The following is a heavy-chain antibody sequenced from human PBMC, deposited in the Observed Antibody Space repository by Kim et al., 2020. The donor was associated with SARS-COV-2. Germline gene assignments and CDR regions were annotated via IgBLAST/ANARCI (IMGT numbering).Heavy chain of an antibody. CDR2: ISTYNGNT. V-gene: IGHV1-18*01. J-gene: IGHJ6*02. CDR3: ARVWFGELSGYYYYGVDV. D-gene: IGHD3-10*01. CDR1: GYPFSTYG. Sequence: ASVKVSCKASGYPFSTYGFTWVRQAPGQGLEWMGWISTYNGNTNYAQKLQGRVTMTTDTSTTTAYMELRTLRSDDTAVYYCARVWFGELSGYYYYGVDVWGQGPTVTVSS.